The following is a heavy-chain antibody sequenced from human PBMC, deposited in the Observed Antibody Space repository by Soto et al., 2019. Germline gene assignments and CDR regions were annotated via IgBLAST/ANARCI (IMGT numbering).Heavy chain of an antibody. CDR3: ARTRYDSSGYYLSYFDY. Sequence: GESLKISCKGSGYSFTSYWIGWVRQMPGKGLEWMGIIYPGDSDTRYSPSFQGQVTISADKSISTAYLQWSSLKASDTAMYYCARTRYDSSGYYLSYFDYWGQGTLVTVSS. CDR1: GYSFTSYW. J-gene: IGHJ4*02. CDR2: IYPGDSDT. V-gene: IGHV5-51*01. D-gene: IGHD3-22*01.